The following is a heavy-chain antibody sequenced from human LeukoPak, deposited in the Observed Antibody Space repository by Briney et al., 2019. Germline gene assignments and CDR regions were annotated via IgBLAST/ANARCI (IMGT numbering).Heavy chain of an antibody. D-gene: IGHD3-9*01. J-gene: IGHJ4*01. Sequence: SETLSLTCTVSGGSINSYYWSWIRQPPGKGLEWIWYVYYSGSTNYNPSLKSRVTISVDTSKNQFSLKLSSVTAADTAVYYCARGLPYYDFLTGYYTFPYFDYWGQGTLVTVSS. CDR2: VYYSGST. CDR1: GGSINSYY. V-gene: IGHV4-59*01. CDR3: ARGLPYYDFLTGYYTFPYFDY.